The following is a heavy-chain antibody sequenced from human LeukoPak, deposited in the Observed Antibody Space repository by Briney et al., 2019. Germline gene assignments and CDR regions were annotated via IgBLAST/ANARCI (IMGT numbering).Heavy chain of an antibody. CDR3: ARVFVEMATILLGAFDI. CDR1: GYTFTSYG. CDR2: ISAYNGNT. V-gene: IGHV1-18*01. J-gene: IGHJ3*02. Sequence: ASVKVSCKASGYTFTSYGISWVRQAPGQGLEWMGWISAYNGNTNYAQKLQGRVTMTTDTSTSTAYMELRSLRSDDTAVYYCARVFVEMATILLGAFDIWGQGTMVTVSS. D-gene: IGHD5-24*01.